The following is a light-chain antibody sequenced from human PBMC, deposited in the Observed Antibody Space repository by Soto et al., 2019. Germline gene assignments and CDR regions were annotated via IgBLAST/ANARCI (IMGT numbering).Light chain of an antibody. CDR3: QQYNNWPLT. Sequence: EILLTQSPGTLSLSPWERATLSCIGSQSVSSTYLIWYQQKPGQAPRLLIYDASVRATGIPARFSGSGSGTEFTLTISSLQSEDFAVYYCQQYNNWPLTFGGGTKVDIK. CDR2: DAS. J-gene: IGKJ4*01. V-gene: IGKV3-15*01. CDR1: QSVSSTY.